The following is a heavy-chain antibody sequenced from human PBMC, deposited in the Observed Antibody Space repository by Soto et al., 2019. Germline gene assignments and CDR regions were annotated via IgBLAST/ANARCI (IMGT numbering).Heavy chain of an antibody. V-gene: IGHV5-51*01. CDR2: IKPGGSDL. CDR3: ARHKQRSYYYYYGMDV. Sequence: PGDSLKISCKGVGYRLDAAWIGWVRQMPGKGLEWMGIIKPGGSDLRYSPSFRGQVTISADAAVNTAYLQWDSLKASDTAMYYCARHKQRSYYYYYGMDVWGQGTTVTVSS. D-gene: IGHD6-13*01. CDR1: GYRLDAAW. J-gene: IGHJ6*02.